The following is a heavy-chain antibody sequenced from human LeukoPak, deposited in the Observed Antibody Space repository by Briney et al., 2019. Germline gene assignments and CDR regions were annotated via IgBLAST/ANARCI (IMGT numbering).Heavy chain of an antibody. CDR3: ARQPTVKRGAVASNFDY. CDR2: IYYNGIT. Sequence: SETLSLTCSVSGGLITTSIHYWAWTRQPPGKGPEWIASIYYNGITYYNASLESRVTMSVDTSTNQFSLRLRSVSAADTSVYYCARQPTVKRGAVASNFDYWGRGTLVTVSS. CDR1: GGLITTSIHY. D-gene: IGHD6-19*01. V-gene: IGHV4-39*01. J-gene: IGHJ4*02.